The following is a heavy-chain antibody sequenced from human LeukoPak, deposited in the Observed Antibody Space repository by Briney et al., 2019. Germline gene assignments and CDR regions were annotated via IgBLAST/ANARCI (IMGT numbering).Heavy chain of an antibody. J-gene: IGHJ4*02. V-gene: IGHV4-34*01. CDR3: ARAIRVTSYDY. CDR2: INHNSGST. Sequence: PSETLSLTCAVYGGSFSGYYWSWFRQPPGKGLEWIGEINHNSGSTNYKPSLKSRVTISLDTSENQFSLKLISVTAADTAVYYCARAIRVTSYDYWGQGTLVTVSS. CDR1: GGSFSGYY. D-gene: IGHD2-21*02.